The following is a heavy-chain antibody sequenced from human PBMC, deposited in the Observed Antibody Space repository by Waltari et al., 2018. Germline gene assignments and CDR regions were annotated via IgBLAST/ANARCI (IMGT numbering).Heavy chain of an antibody. CDR2: RNPSSGNT. D-gene: IGHD5-12*01. CDR3: ARGFNSGYDWVNWFDP. CDR1: GYTFTSYD. J-gene: IGHJ5*02. V-gene: IGHV1-8*03. Sequence: QVQLVRSGAEVQKPGASVKVSCKASGYTFTSYDINWVRQATGQGLEWTGRRNPSSGNTGHAQKFQGRVTTIRNTFTSTAYMELSSLRSEDTAVYYGARGFNSGYDWVNWFDPWGQGTLVTVSS.